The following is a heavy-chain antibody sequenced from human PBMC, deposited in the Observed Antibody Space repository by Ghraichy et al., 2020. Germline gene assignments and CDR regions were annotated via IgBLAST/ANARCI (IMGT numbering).Heavy chain of an antibody. V-gene: IGHV4-34*01. J-gene: IGHJ4*02. Sequence: SETLSLTCAVYGGSFSGYYWSWIRQPPGKGLEWIGEINHSGSTNYNPSLKSRVTISVDTSKNQFSLKLSSVTAADTAVYYCASSYGSGSDYIPANDYWGQGTLVTVSS. CDR3: ASSYGSGSDYIPANDY. CDR1: GGSFSGYY. D-gene: IGHD3-10*01. CDR2: INHSGST.